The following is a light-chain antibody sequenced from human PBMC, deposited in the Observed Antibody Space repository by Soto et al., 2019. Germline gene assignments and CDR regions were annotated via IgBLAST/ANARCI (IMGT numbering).Light chain of an antibody. CDR1: QSVSSSY. Sequence: EIVLTQSPGTLSLSPGERATLSCRASQSVSSSYLAWYQQKPGQAPRLLIYRASSRATGIPDRFSGSGSGTDFTLTISRLEPEGFAVYYCQHYGTSQYTFGQGTKLEIK. V-gene: IGKV3-20*01. J-gene: IGKJ2*01. CDR3: QHYGTSQYT. CDR2: RAS.